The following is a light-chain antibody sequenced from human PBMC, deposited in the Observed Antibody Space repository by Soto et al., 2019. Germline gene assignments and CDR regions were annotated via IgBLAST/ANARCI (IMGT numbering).Light chain of an antibody. V-gene: IGKV4-1*01. CDR2: WAS. CDR1: QSVLYSSNNKNY. J-gene: IGKJ3*01. Sequence: DIVMTQSPDSLAVSLGERATINCKSSQSVLYSSNNKNYLAWYQQKPGQPPKMLIYWASTRESGVPDRFSGSGSVTDFTLNISSLQAEDAAVYYCQQYNISPLFGPGTKVEIK. CDR3: QQYNISPL.